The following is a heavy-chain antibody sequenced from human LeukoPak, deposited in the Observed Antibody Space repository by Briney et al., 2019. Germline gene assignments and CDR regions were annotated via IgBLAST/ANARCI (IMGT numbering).Heavy chain of an antibody. D-gene: IGHD4-17*01. Sequence: ASVKVSCKASGYTFTSYGISWVRQAPGQGLEWMGWISAYNGNTNYAQKLQGRVTMTTDTSTRTAYMELRSLRSDDTAVYYCARDTHGDYGTIFDYWGQGTLVTVSS. CDR1: GYTFTSYG. V-gene: IGHV1-18*01. CDR3: ARDTHGDYGTIFDY. J-gene: IGHJ4*02. CDR2: ISAYNGNT.